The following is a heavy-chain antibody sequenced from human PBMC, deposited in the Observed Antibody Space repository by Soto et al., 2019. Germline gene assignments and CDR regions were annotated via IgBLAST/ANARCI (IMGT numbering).Heavy chain of an antibody. CDR2: ISGSGGTT. CDR1: GFTFNTYA. D-gene: IGHD2-21*02. CDR3: AKGFIVVVTAIRPDDNFDF. V-gene: IGHV3-23*01. Sequence: GRSLRLACAAYGFTFNTYAMNWVRQAPGKGLEWVASISGSGGTTYYADSVKGRSTVSRDTSKNTLFLQLNSLSAADTAVYYCAKGFIVVVTAIRPDDNFDFWGQATIVTVSS. J-gene: IGHJ3*01.